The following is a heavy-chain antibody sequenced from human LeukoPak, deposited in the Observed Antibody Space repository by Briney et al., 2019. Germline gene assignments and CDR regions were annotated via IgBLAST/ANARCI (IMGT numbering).Heavy chain of an antibody. V-gene: IGHV3-30*18. D-gene: IGHD6-13*01. J-gene: IGHJ4*02. CDR3: AKDSKVAAAGYFFDS. Sequence: PGGSLRLSCAASGITFSNYGMHWVRQAPGKGLEWVAVIATDGRDKKYADSVKGRFTISRDNSKNTLYLEMNSLRPEDTAVYHCAKDSKVAAAGYFFDSWGQGTLVTVSS. CDR1: GITFSNYG. CDR2: IATDGRDK.